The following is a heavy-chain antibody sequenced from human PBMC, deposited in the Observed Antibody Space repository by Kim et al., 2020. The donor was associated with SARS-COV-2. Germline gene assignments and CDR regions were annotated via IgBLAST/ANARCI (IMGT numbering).Heavy chain of an antibody. Sequence: ASVKVSCKASGYTFTSYAMHWVRQAPGQRLEWMGWINAGNGNTKYSQKFQGRVTITRDTSASTAYMELSSLRSEDTAVYYCARDPVVVPAAGGPTELIFDPWGQGTLVTVSS. CDR2: INAGNGNT. CDR3: ARDPVVVPAAGGPTELIFDP. D-gene: IGHD2-2*01. CDR1: GYTFTSYA. V-gene: IGHV1-3*01. J-gene: IGHJ5*02.